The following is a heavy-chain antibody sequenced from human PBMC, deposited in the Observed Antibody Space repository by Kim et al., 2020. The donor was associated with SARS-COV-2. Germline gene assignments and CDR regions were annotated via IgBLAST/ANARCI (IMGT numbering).Heavy chain of an antibody. CDR1: GFIFGTYA. CDR2: ITGSGGTT. D-gene: IGHD2-2*01. Sequence: GGSLRLSCAASGFIFGTYAMSWVRLAPGKGLEWVSAITGSGGTTYYANSVKGRFTISRDNSQNTLYLQMNTLGAEDTPVYYCAKGIALPYCSSGGGCHSGDPYNWFDPWGQGTLVTVSS. V-gene: IGHV3-23*01. J-gene: IGHJ5*02. CDR3: AKGIALPYCSSGGGCHSGDPYNWFDP.